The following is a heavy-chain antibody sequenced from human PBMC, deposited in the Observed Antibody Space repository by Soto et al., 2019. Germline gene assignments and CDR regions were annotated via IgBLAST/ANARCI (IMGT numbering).Heavy chain of an antibody. Sequence: GGSLRLSCAASGFTFTTYAMHWVRQAPGKGLEYVSGITSTNGGSTYYADSVKGRFTISRDNSKNTLYLQMDSLRAEDMAVYYCARGGTSIYYGMDVWGQGTTVTVSS. D-gene: IGHD5-12*01. CDR2: ITSTNGGST. CDR3: ARGGTSIYYGMDV. V-gene: IGHV3-64*02. CDR1: GFTFTTYA. J-gene: IGHJ6*02.